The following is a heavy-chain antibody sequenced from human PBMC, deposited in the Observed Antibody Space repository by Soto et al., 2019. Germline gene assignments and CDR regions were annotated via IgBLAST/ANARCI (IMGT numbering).Heavy chain of an antibody. J-gene: IGHJ4*02. Sequence: SETLSLTCAVSGGSISSGGYSWSWIRQPPGKAPEFMGYIYHTGSTYYNPSLQRRITMSLDLSKNQFSLRLTSVTAADTALYYCAMTTELDSWGQGSLVTVSS. V-gene: IGHV4-30-2*05. CDR1: GGSISSGGYS. CDR3: AMTTELDS. CDR2: IYHTGST. D-gene: IGHD4-17*01.